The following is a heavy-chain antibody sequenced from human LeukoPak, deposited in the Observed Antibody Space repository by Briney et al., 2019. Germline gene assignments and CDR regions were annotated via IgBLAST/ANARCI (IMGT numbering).Heavy chain of an antibody. CDR1: EFTFNDYW. CDR3: ARGSPTPNSRYFDL. V-gene: IGHV3-74*01. Sequence: GGSLRLSCEASEFTFNDYWMHWVRQGPVKGLVWVSRINSDGSSASYADSVKGRFTISRDNAKNTLYLQMNSLRAEDTAVYYCARGSPTPNSRYFDLWGRGTLVTVSS. D-gene: IGHD4-11*01. CDR2: INSDGSSA. J-gene: IGHJ2*01.